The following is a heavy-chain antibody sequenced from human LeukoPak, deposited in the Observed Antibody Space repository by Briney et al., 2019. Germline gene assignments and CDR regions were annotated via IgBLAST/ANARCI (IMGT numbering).Heavy chain of an antibody. D-gene: IGHD3-22*01. V-gene: IGHV1-69*05. J-gene: IGHJ4*02. CDR3: ARSWYYYDSSGYLFDY. Sequence: SVKVSCKASGGTFSSYAISWVRQAPGQGLEWMGRIIPIFGTANYAQKFQGRVTITTDESTNTAYLELSSLRSEDTAVYYCARSWYYYDSSGYLFDYWGQGTLVSVSS. CDR2: IIPIFGTA. CDR1: GGTFSSYA.